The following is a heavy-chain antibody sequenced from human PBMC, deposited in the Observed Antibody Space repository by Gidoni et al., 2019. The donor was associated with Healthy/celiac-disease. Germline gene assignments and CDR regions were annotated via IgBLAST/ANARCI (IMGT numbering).Heavy chain of an antibody. V-gene: IGHV4-39*01. J-gene: IGHJ3*02. D-gene: IGHD3-10*01. CDR1: GGSISSSSYY. Sequence: QLQLQESGPGLVKPSETLSLTCTVSGGSISSSSYYWGWIRQPPGKGLEWMGSIYYSGSTYYNPSLKSRVTISVDTSKNQFSLKLSSVTAADTAVYYCARLRTRSGAFDIWGQGTMVTVSS. CDR3: ARLRTRSGAFDI. CDR2: IYYSGST.